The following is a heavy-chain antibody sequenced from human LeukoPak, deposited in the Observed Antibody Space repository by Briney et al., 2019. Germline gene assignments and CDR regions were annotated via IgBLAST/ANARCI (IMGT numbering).Heavy chain of an antibody. CDR3: ARNPGVGSSWYRLHY. CDR2: ISYDGSNI. Sequence: GRSLRLSCAASGITFINHAMDWVRQAPGKGLEWVAVISYDGSNIHYADSVKGRFTISRDNSKSTLYLQMNSLRVEDTAVYYCARNPGVGSSWYRLHYWGQGTLVTVSS. D-gene: IGHD6-13*01. V-gene: IGHV3-30-3*01. CDR1: GITFINHA. J-gene: IGHJ4*02.